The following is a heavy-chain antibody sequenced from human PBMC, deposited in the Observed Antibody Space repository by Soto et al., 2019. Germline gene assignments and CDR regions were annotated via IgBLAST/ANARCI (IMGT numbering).Heavy chain of an antibody. CDR3: VRDSTTGAYYGMDV. CDR2: IYYSGST. Sequence: SETLSLTCTVSGGSISSGDYYWSWIRQPPGKGLEWIGYIYYSGSTYYNPSLKSRVTISVDTSKNQFSLKLSSVTAADTAVYYCVRDSTTGAYYGMDVWGQGTTVTVS. J-gene: IGHJ6*02. CDR1: GGSISSGDYY. V-gene: IGHV4-30-4*01. D-gene: IGHD5-12*01.